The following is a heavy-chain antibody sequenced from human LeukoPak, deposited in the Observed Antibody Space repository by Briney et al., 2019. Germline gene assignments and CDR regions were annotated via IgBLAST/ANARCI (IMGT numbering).Heavy chain of an antibody. CDR3: ARAYYYDSSGSRDAFHI. CDR2: IYTSGST. D-gene: IGHD3-22*01. V-gene: IGHV4-61*02. Sequence: SEILSLTCTVSGDSISSGNYYWSWIRQPAGKGLEWIGRIYTSGSTNYSPSLNSRVTISVDTSKNHFSLKLSSVTAANTAVYYCARAYYYDSSGSRDAFHIWGQGTMVTVSS. J-gene: IGHJ3*02. CDR1: GDSISSGNYY.